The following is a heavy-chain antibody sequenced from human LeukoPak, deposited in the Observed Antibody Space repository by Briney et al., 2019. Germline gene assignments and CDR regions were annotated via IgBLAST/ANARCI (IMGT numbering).Heavy chain of an antibody. CDR3: ARHSLAAAGTVDY. CDR1: GFTFSSYG. J-gene: IGHJ4*02. V-gene: IGHV3-30*03. CDR2: ISYDGSNK. Sequence: PGRSLRLSCAASGFTFSSYGMHWVRQAPGKGLEWVAVISYDGSNKYYADSVKGRFTISRDNSKNTLYLQMNSLRAEDTAVYYCARHSLAAAGTVDYWGQGTLVTVSS. D-gene: IGHD6-13*01.